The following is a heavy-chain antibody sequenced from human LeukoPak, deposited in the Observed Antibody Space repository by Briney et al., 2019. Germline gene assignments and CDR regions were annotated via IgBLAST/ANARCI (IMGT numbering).Heavy chain of an antibody. J-gene: IGHJ4*02. CDR3: ARVDRWLQFVDY. CDR1: GGSISSSNW. D-gene: IGHD5-24*01. CDR2: IYHSGST. Sequence: SGTLSLTCAVSGGSISSSNWWSWVRQPPGKGLEWIGEIYHSGSTNYSPSLKSRVTISVDTSKNQFSLKLSSVTAADTAVYYCARVDRWLQFVDYWGQGTLVTVSS. V-gene: IGHV4-4*02.